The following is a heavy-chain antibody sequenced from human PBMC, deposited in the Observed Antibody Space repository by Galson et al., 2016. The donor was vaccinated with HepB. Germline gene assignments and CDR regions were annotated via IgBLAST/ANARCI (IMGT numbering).Heavy chain of an antibody. D-gene: IGHD3-9*01. CDR2: INQSGGI. V-gene: IGHV4-34*01. Sequence: SETLSLTCAVYGGSFSGYHWSWIRQSPGKGLDWIGEINQSGGINYNPTLKSRVAISLDTSRKQFYLRLSSVTAADTAIYYCARPHYDTLTGYFRIFDYWGQGTLVTVSS. CDR1: GGSFSGYH. J-gene: IGHJ4*02. CDR3: ARPHYDTLTGYFRIFDY.